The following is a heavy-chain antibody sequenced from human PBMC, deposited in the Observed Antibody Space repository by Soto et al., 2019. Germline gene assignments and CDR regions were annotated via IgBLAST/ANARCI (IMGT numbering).Heavy chain of an antibody. CDR1: GDSVSSNTSA. J-gene: IGHJ4*02. CDR2: TYYSSNWRH. D-gene: IGHD6-19*01. CDR3: ARGVAGSGFDL. Sequence: SQTLSLTFAISGDSVSSNTSAWNWISSSPSRGLEWLGRTYYSSNWRHDYAVSVKSRITVNPDTSKNHFSLQLNSVTPDDTAVYYCARGVAGSGFDLWGQGTLVTVYS. V-gene: IGHV6-1*01.